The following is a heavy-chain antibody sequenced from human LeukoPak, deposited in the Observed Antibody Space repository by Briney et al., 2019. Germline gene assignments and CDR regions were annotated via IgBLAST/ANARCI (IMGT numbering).Heavy chain of an antibody. J-gene: IGHJ3*02. V-gene: IGHV3-7*04. CDR2: IRQDGSEK. D-gene: IGHD3-22*01. CDR1: GFTLSSYW. CDR3: ARDLTYYHDSSGYYYDAFDI. Sequence: PGGSLRLSCAASGFTLSSYWMTWVRQAPGKGLEWVANIRQDGSEKYYVDSVKGRFTISRDNAKNSLYLQMHSLRAEDTAVYYCARDLTYYHDSSGYYYDAFDIWGQGTMVTVSS.